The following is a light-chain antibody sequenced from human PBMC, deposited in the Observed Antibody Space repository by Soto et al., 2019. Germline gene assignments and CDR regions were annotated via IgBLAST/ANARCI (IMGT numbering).Light chain of an antibody. J-gene: IGKJ4*01. CDR1: QSVNSD. CDR3: QQYNKWPSLT. V-gene: IGKV3-15*01. CDR2: GAS. Sequence: EIVMTQSPATLSVSPGESATLSCRASQSVNSDLAWYQQKPGQAPRLLIYGASTSATGVPARFSGSGSGTEFTLTIGSLQSEDFAVYYCQQYNKWPSLTFGGGTKVEIK.